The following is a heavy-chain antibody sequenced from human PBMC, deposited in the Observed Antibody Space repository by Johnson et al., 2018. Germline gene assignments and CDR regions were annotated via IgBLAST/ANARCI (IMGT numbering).Heavy chain of an antibody. CDR3: AKGGGPNYYYYHIDV. V-gene: IGHV3-9*01. D-gene: IGHD3-10*01. Sequence: VQLVESGGGLIQPGRSLRLSCAASGFTFDGYAMHWVRQAPGKGLEWVSGISWNSGSLGYVDSVKVRFTLSRDNAKNSLDRQMKNLRAEDTALYYCAKGGGPNYYYYHIDVWGQGTTVTVSS. CDR1: GFTFDGYA. CDR2: ISWNSGSL. J-gene: IGHJ6*02.